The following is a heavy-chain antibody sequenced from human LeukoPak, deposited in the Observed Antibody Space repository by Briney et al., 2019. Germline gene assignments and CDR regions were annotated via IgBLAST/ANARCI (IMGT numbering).Heavy chain of an antibody. CDR1: GGSFSGYY. CDR2: INHSGST. CDR3: ARVLKLGYCSGGSCYGRYYYYYYMDV. Sequence: PSETLSLTCAVYGGSFSGYYWSWIRQPPGKGLEWIGEINHSGSTNYNPSLKSRDTISVDTSKNQFSLKLSSVTAADTAVYYCARVLKLGYCSGGSCYGRYYYYYYMDVWGKGTTVTVSS. V-gene: IGHV4-34*01. D-gene: IGHD2-15*01. J-gene: IGHJ6*03.